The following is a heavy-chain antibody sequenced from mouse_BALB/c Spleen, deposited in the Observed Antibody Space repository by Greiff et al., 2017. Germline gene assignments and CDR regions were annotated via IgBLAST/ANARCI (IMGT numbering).Heavy chain of an antibody. V-gene: IGHV1-54*01. CDR2: INPGSGGT. Sequence: VQLQQSGAELVRPGTSVKVSCKASGYAFTNYLIEWVKQRPGQGLEWIGVINPGSGGTNYNEKFKGKATLTADKSSSTAYMQLSSLTSDDSAVYFCARFYDYDEGTWFAYWGQGTLVTVSA. J-gene: IGHJ3*01. CDR1: GYAFTNYL. CDR3: ARFYDYDEGTWFAY. D-gene: IGHD2-4*01.